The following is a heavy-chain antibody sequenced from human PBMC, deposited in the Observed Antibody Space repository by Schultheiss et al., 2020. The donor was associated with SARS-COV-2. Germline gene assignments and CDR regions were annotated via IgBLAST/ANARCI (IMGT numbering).Heavy chain of an antibody. J-gene: IGHJ6*02. D-gene: IGHD3-16*02. CDR1: GGSFSGYY. CDR2: IYYSGST. V-gene: IGHV4-34*01. Sequence: GSLRLSCAVYGGSFSGYYWGWIRQPPGKGLEWIGYIYYSGSTNYNPSLKSRVTISVDTSKNQFSLKLSSVTAADTAVYYCARVSTIYYYYGMDVWGQGTTVTVSS. CDR3: ARVSTIYYYYGMDV.